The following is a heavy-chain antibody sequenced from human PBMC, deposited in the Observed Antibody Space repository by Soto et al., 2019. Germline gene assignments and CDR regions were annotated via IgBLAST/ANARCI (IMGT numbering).Heavy chain of an antibody. CDR2: ISAYNGNT. CDR1: GYNINIYA. CDR3: ARGSITIFGVPWGMDV. V-gene: IGHV1-18*01. J-gene: IGHJ6*02. D-gene: IGHD3-3*01. Sequence: ASVKVSCKASGYNINIYAIHWVRQAPGQRLEWMGWISAYNGNTNYAQKLQGRVTMTTDTSTSTAYMELRSLRSDDTAVYYCARGSITIFGVPWGMDVWGQGTTVTVSS.